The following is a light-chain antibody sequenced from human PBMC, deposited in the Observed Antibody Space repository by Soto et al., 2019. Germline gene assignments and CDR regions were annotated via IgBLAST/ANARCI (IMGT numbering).Light chain of an antibody. CDR2: DAS. V-gene: IGKV1-33*01. J-gene: IGKJ4*01. CDR1: QDISNY. Sequence: DLQMTQSPSSLAASVGDRVTITCQASQDISNYLNWYQQKPGKAPKLLSYDASNLETGVPSRFSGSGAGTDFTFAISSLQREDIATYYCQQYDNIPLTFGGRTKVQIK. CDR3: QQYDNIPLT.